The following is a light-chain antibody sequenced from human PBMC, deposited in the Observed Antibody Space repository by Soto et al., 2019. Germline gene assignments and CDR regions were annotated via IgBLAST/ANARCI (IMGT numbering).Light chain of an antibody. J-gene: IGKJ1*01. Sequence: EVVLTQFPGTLSLSPGERATLSCRASQSITSSNLAWYQQKPGQAPRLIIYGASNRATGIPDRFSGSGSGTDFTLTISRLEPEDFAVYFCQHYGNSLPWTFGQGTKVDXK. CDR3: QHYGNSLPWT. CDR2: GAS. V-gene: IGKV3-20*01. CDR1: QSITSSN.